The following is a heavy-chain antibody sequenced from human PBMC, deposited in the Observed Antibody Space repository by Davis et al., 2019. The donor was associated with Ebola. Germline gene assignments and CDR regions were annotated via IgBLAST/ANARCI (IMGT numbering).Heavy chain of an antibody. CDR3: ARVLLWFGRFDP. J-gene: IGHJ5*02. V-gene: IGHV1-18*01. Sequence: AASVKVSCKASGYTFTSYGISWVRQAPGQGLEWMGWMNPNSGNTGYAQKLQGRVTMTTDTSTSTAYMELRSLRSDDTAVYYCARVLLWFGRFDPWGQGTLVTVSS. CDR2: MNPNSGNT. D-gene: IGHD3-10*01. CDR1: GYTFTSYG.